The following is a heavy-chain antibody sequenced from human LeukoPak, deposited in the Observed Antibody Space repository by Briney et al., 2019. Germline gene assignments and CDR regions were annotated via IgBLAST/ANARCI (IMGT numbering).Heavy chain of an antibody. J-gene: IGHJ6*02. CDR3: ARVPGDSYGFLRSRYYYGMDV. Sequence: PSQTLSLTCTVSGGSISSGGYYWSWIRQHPGKGLEWIGYIYYSGSTYYNPSLKSRVTISVDTSKNQFSLKLSSVTAADTAVYYCARVPGDSYGFLRSRYYYGMDVWGQGTTVTVSS. D-gene: IGHD5-18*01. CDR2: IYYSGST. V-gene: IGHV4-31*03. CDR1: GGSISSGGYY.